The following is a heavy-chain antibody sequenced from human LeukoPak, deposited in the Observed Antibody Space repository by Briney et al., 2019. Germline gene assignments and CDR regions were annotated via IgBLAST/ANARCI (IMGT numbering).Heavy chain of an antibody. Sequence: SVKVSCKASGGTFSSYAISWVRQAPGQGLEWMGGIIPIFGTANYAQTFQGRVTITADESTSTAYMDLSSLRSEDTAVYYCASATAPTYYYDSSGYVHFDYWGQGTLVTVSS. D-gene: IGHD3-22*01. CDR3: ASATAPTYYYDSSGYVHFDY. CDR2: IIPIFGTA. V-gene: IGHV1-69*01. J-gene: IGHJ4*02. CDR1: GGTFSSYA.